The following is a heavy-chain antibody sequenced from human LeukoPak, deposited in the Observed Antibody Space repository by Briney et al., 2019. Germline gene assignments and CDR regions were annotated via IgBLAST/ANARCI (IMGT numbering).Heavy chain of an antibody. CDR3: ARVMTTVTTPLDY. CDR1: GFTFSSYS. D-gene: IGHD4-17*01. V-gene: IGHV3-21*01. J-gene: IGHJ4*02. Sequence: GGSLRLSCAASGFTFSSYSMNWVRQAPGKGLEWVSSISSSSSYIHYADSVKGRFTISRDNAKNSLYLQMNSLRAEDTAVYYCARVMTTVTTPLDYWGQGTLVTVSS. CDR2: ISSSSSYI.